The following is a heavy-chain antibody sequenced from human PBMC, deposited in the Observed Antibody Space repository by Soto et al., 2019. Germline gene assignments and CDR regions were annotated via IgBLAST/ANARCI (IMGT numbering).Heavy chain of an antibody. V-gene: IGHV3-74*01. CDR1: GFTFSSYW. CDR2: INFDGSDT. J-gene: IGHJ3*01. D-gene: IGHD5-18*01. CDR3: VKGDLGTAVVNSPDAFDF. Sequence: GGSLRLSCAASGFTFSSYWMHWVRQAPGKGLVWVSRINFDGSDTSYADFVEGRFTTSRDNAKNTLYLQMNSLRAEDTAVYYCVKGDLGTAVVNSPDAFDFWGQGTMVTVSS.